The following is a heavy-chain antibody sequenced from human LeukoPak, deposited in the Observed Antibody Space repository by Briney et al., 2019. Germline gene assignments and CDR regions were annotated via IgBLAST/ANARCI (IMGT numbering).Heavy chain of an antibody. D-gene: IGHD3-9*01. CDR3: ARGRHFGLDILTGPLDY. Sequence: ASVKVSCKASGYTFTSYGISWERQAPGQGLEWMGWISAYNGNTNYAQKLQGRVTMTTDTSTSTAYMELRSLRSDDTAVYYCARGRHFGLDILTGPLDYWGQGTLVTVSS. J-gene: IGHJ4*02. CDR1: GYTFTSYG. CDR2: ISAYNGNT. V-gene: IGHV1-18*04.